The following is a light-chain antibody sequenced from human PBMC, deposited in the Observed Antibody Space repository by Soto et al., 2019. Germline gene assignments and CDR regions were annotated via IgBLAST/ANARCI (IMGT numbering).Light chain of an antibody. CDR1: SGHSSYA. CDR3: QTWDTGARVV. J-gene: IGLJ2*01. CDR2: LSSDRSH. Sequence: QPVLTQSPSASASLGASVKLTCTLSSGHSSYAIAWHQQQPEKGPRYLMKLSSDRSHGKGDGIPDRFSGSSSGAERYLTISSLQSEDEADYYCQTWDTGARVVFGGGTKLTVL. V-gene: IGLV4-69*01.